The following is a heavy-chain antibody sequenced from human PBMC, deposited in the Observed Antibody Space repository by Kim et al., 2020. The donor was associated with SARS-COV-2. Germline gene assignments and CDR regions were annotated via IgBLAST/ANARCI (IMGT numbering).Heavy chain of an antibody. CDR1: GGSISSGGYS. CDR2: IYHSGST. V-gene: IGHV4-30-2*01. Sequence: SETLSLTCAVSGGSISSGGYSWSWIRQPPGKGLEWIGYIYHSGSTYYNPSLKSRVTISVDRSKNQFSLKLSSVTAADTAVYYCARAYQLLSDWFDPWGQGTLVTVSS. J-gene: IGHJ5*02. CDR3: ARAYQLLSDWFDP. D-gene: IGHD2-2*01.